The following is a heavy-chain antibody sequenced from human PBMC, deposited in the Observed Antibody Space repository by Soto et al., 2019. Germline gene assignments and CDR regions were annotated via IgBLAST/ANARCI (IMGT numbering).Heavy chain of an antibody. CDR3: TTVNTSSVLYY. CDR2: IKPDGSEK. CDR1: EFTFNSYL. Sequence: GGSLRLSCAASEFTFNSYLMSWVRQAPGKGLERVANIKPDGSEKYYVDAVKVRFTISRDNAKNSLYLQMNSLRAVDTVVYYCTTVNTSSVLYYWGQGALVTVSS. V-gene: IGHV3-7*04. J-gene: IGHJ4*02.